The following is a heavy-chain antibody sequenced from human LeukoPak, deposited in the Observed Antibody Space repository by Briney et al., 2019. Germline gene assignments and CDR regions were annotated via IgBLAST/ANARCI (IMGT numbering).Heavy chain of an antibody. CDR2: ISYDGSNK. V-gene: IGHV3-30*04. CDR1: GFTLSSYA. Sequence: GGTLRLYCAASGFTLSSYAIHWGRQAPGSGLEWVAVISYDGSNKYYADSVKGRFTISRDNSKNTLYLQMNSLRAEDTAVYYCARDRDAFDIWGQGTMVTVSS. CDR3: ARDRDAFDI. J-gene: IGHJ3*02.